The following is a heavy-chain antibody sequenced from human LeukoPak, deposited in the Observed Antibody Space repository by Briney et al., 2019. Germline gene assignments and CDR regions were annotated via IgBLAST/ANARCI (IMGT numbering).Heavy chain of an antibody. CDR3: ARGRTPGGYYYYYYGMDV. J-gene: IGHJ6*02. D-gene: IGHD4-23*01. Sequence: PSETLSLTCAVYGGSFSGYCWSWIRQPPGKGLEWIGEINHSGSTNYNPSLKSRVTISVDTSTNQFSLKLSSVTAADTAVYYCARGRTPGGYYYYYYGMDVWGQGTTVTVSS. CDR2: INHSGST. CDR1: GGSFSGYC. V-gene: IGHV4-34*01.